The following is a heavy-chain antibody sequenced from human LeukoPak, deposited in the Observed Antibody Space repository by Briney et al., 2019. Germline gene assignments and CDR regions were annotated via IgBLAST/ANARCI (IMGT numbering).Heavy chain of an antibody. V-gene: IGHV4-59*08. CDR1: GGSISSYY. Sequence: QSSETLSLTCTVSGGSISSYYWSWIRQPPGKGLEWIGYIYYSGSTNYNPSLKSRVTISVDTSKNQFSLKLSSVTAADTAVYYCARRHWDEASDYWGQGTLVTVSS. CDR2: IYYSGST. J-gene: IGHJ4*02. D-gene: IGHD1-1*01. CDR3: ARRHWDEASDY.